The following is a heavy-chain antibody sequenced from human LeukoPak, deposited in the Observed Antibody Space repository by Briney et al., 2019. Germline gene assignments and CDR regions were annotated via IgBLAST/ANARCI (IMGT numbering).Heavy chain of an antibody. Sequence: SETLSLTCTVSGGSISSYYWSWIRQPPGKGLEWIGYIYYSGSTNYNPSLKSRVTISVDTSKNQFSLKLSSVTAADTAVYYCARRIVVVDNWFDPWGPGTLVTVSS. V-gene: IGHV4-59*01. CDR1: GGSISSYY. CDR2: IYYSGST. J-gene: IGHJ5*02. D-gene: IGHD3-22*01. CDR3: ARRIVVVDNWFDP.